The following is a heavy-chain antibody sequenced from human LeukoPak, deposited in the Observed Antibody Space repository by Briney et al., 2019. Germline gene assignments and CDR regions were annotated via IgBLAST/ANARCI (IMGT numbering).Heavy chain of an antibody. V-gene: IGHV3-23*01. D-gene: IGHD3-22*01. CDR2: IRGSGGST. J-gene: IGHJ4*02. CDR3: VTFYYDSSGSYVHY. CDR1: GFTFTTYS. Sequence: GGSLRLSCAASGFTFTTYSMSWVCQAPGKGLESVSAIRGSGGSTYYADSVKGRFTISRDDSKSTLYLQMNSLRAEDTAVYHCVTFYYDSSGSYVHYWGQGTLVTVSS.